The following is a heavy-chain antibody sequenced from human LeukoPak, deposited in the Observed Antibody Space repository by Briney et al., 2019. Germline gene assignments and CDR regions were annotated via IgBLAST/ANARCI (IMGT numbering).Heavy chain of an antibody. CDR1: GYSFTGYY. Sequence: ASVKVSCKASGYSFTGYYMHWVRQAPGQGLEWMGWINPNSGDTNYAQKFQGRVTLTRDTSINTVYMDLSRLRSDDTAVYYCIIMIRGVISLRDDYWGQGTLVTVSS. J-gene: IGHJ4*02. CDR3: IIMIRGVISLRDDY. CDR2: INPNSGDT. V-gene: IGHV1-2*02. D-gene: IGHD3-10*01.